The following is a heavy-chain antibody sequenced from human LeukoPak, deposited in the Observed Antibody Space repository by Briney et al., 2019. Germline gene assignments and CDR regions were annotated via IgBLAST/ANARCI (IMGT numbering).Heavy chain of an antibody. V-gene: IGHV4-34*01. J-gene: IGHJ5*02. CDR3: ARGLIAVAGS. Sequence: SETLSLTCAVYGGSFSGYYWSWIRQPPGKGLEWIGEINHSGSTNYNPSLKSRVTISVGTSKNQFSLKLSSVTAADTAVYYCARGLIAVAGSWGQGTLVTVSS. CDR1: GGSFSGYY. CDR2: INHSGST. D-gene: IGHD6-19*01.